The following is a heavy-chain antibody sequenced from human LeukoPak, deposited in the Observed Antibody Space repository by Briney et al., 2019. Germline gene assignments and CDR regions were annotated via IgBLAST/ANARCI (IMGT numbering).Heavy chain of an antibody. CDR1: GFTLSSYA. D-gene: IGHD3-10*01. Sequence: QSGGSLRLSCAASGFTLSSYAMSWVRQAPGKGLEWVSAISGSGGSTYYADSVKGRFTISRDNSKNTLYLQMNSLRAEDTAVYYCARDVEGSGSYYSPWGQGTRVTVSS. J-gene: IGHJ4*02. CDR3: ARDVEGSGSYYSP. CDR2: ISGSGGST. V-gene: IGHV3-23*01.